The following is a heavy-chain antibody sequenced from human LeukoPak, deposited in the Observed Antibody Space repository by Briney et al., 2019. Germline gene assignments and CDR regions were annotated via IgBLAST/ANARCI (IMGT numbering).Heavy chain of an antibody. CDR3: AKDRSYDYGLGALGI. J-gene: IGHJ3*02. D-gene: IGHD3-16*01. CDR1: GFTFSNYA. CDR2: ISGSGGST. V-gene: IGHV3-23*01. Sequence: PGGSLRLSCAASGFTFSNYAMSWVRQAPGKGLEWVSTISGSGGSTYYADSVKGRFTISRDNSKNTLYVQMNSLRDEDTAVYYCAKDRSYDYGLGALGIWGQGTMVIVSS.